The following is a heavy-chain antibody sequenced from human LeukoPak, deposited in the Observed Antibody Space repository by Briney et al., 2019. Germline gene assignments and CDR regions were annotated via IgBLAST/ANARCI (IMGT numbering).Heavy chain of an antibody. Sequence: GGSLRLSCAASGFTFSSYAMSWVRQAPGKGLEWVSAISGSGGSIYYADSVKGRFTISRDNSKNTLYLQMNSLRAEDTAVYYCAKRLYSSGWSGWYFDLWGRGTLVTVSS. D-gene: IGHD6-19*01. CDR2: ISGSGGSI. CDR1: GFTFSSYA. J-gene: IGHJ2*01. V-gene: IGHV3-23*01. CDR3: AKRLYSSGWSGWYFDL.